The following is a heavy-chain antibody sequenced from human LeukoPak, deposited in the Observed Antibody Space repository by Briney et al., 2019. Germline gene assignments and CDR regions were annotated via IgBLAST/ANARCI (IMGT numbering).Heavy chain of an antibody. D-gene: IGHD2-15*01. J-gene: IGHJ4*02. V-gene: IGHV3-48*04. CDR1: GFTFSSYW. Sequence: PGGSLRLSCEASGFTFSSYWMSWVRQAPGKGLEWVSYISSSSSTIYYADSVKGRFTISRDNAKNSLYLQMNSLRAEDTAVYYCAREIEGGLDYWGQGTLVTVSS. CDR3: AREIEGGLDY. CDR2: ISSSSSTI.